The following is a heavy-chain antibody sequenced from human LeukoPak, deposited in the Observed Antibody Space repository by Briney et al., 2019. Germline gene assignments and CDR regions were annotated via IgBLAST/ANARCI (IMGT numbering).Heavy chain of an antibody. CDR3: AKDHAGSGRAFEY. CDR2: MSSDGINT. J-gene: IGHJ4*02. CDR1: GFTFRTSG. Sequence: GTSLILSCATSGFTFRTSGVHWVRQAPGKGLEWVALMSSDGINTYYADSVKGQFTVSRDSSKDILYLQMNSLRADDTAIYYCAKDHAGSGRAFEYWGQGTLVTVSS. D-gene: IGHD3-10*01. V-gene: IGHV3-30*04.